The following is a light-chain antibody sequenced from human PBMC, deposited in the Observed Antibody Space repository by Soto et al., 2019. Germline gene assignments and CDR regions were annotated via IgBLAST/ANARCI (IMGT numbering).Light chain of an antibody. CDR3: HQYYDWPRT. Sequence: EIAMTQSPATLSVSPGERATLSCTASQSVSSKIAWYQQKPDQAPRLLIYGASTRATGIPARFGGSGSGTEFTLTISRLQSEDFAVYYCHQYYDWPRTFGQGTKVEIK. J-gene: IGKJ1*01. V-gene: IGKV3-15*01. CDR1: QSVSSK. CDR2: GAS.